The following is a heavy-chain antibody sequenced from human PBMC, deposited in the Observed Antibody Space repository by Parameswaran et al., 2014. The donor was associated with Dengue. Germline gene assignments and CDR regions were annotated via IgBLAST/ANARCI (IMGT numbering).Heavy chain of an antibody. CDR2: ISSSSSYI. J-gene: IGHJ4*02. CDR3: ARPYCSGGSCNVDY. Sequence: VRQAPGKGLEWVSSISSSSSYIYYADSVKGRFTISRDNAKNSLYLQMNSLRAEDTAVYYCARPYCSGGSCNVDYWGQGTLVTVSS. V-gene: IGHV3-21*01. D-gene: IGHD2-15*01.